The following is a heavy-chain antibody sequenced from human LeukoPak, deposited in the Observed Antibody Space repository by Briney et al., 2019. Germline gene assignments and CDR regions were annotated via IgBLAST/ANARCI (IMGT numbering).Heavy chain of an antibody. Sequence: ASVKVSCKASGYTFTSYAMHWVRQAPGQRLEWMGWINAGNGNTKYSQKFQGRVTITRDTSASTAYMELSSLRSEDTAVYYCARDYGSGSLPTYYYYGMDVWGQGTTVTVSS. CDR3: ARDYGSGSLPTYYYYGMDV. CDR2: INAGNGNT. CDR1: GYTFTSYA. D-gene: IGHD3-10*01. V-gene: IGHV1-3*01. J-gene: IGHJ6*02.